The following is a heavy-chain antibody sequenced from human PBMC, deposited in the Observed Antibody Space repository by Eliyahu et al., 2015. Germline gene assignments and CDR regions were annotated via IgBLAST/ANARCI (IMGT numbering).Heavy chain of an antibody. CDR3: ARSFIAVTGRGAGESDY. Sequence: QITLKESGPTLVKPTQTLTLTCSFSGFSLSTSGVGVGWIRQPPGKALEWLALIYWDDDKYYSPSLKSRLTITKDTSKNQVVLTMTNMDPVDTATYYCARSFIAVTGRGAGESDYWGQGTLVTVSS. V-gene: IGHV2-5*02. J-gene: IGHJ4*02. CDR1: GFSLSTSGVG. D-gene: IGHD6-19*01. CDR2: IYWDDDK.